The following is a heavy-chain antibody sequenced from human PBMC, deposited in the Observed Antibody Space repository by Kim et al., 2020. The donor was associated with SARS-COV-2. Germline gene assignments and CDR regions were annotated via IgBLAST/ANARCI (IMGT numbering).Heavy chain of an antibody. CDR3: AKDYDFWSGYYNIHN. CDR1: GFTFSSYG. V-gene: IGHV3-30*18. J-gene: IGHJ4*02. CDR2: ISYDGSKK. D-gene: IGHD3-3*01. Sequence: GGSLRLSCAASGFTFSSYGMHWVRQPPGKGLEWVADISYDGSKKYYADSVKGRFTISRDNSKNTLYLQMNSLRAEDTAVYYCAKDYDFWSGYYNIHNWGQGTLVTVSS.